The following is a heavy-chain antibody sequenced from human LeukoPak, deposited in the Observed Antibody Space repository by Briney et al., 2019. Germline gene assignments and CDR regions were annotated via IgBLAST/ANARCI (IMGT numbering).Heavy chain of an antibody. V-gene: IGHV3-23*01. CDR2: ISGSGGNT. CDR3: AKSRTRSSWIDY. J-gene: IGHJ4*02. D-gene: IGHD6-13*01. CDR1: GFTCSSYD. Sequence: GASLRRSGAASGFTCSSYDRSGVGQAQGKGLEWGSDISGSGGNTYYEDSVKGRFTISTDNSKNTLYLQMNSLRAEDTAVYYCAKSRTRSSWIDYWGQGTLVTVSS.